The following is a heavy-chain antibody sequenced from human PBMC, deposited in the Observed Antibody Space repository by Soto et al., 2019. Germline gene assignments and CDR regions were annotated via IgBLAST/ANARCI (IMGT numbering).Heavy chain of an antibody. J-gene: IGHJ4*02. V-gene: IGHV4-59*02. CDR2: TSYSGNT. D-gene: IGHD1-1*01. CDR1: GGSVSPYQ. CDR3: ARDGMGPFHY. Sequence: QVQLQESGPGLLKPSETLSLPCTISGGSVSPYQWNWIRQPPGKELEWIGLTSYSGNTNYNPSLKSRVAMAVDTSKNQFSLTLSSVTAADTAVYYCARDGMGPFHYWGQGTLVTVSS.